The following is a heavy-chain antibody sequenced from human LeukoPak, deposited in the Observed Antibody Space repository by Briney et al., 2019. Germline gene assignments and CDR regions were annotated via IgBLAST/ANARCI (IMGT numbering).Heavy chain of an antibody. CDR1: GFTFDDYA. D-gene: IGHD6-19*01. CDR3: AKDSGLYSSGFDP. J-gene: IGHJ5*02. Sequence: GGSLRLSCAASGFTFDDYAMHWVRQAPGKGLEWVSGISCNGGSIGYADSVKGRFTISRDNAKNSLYLQMNSLRAEDTALYYCAKDSGLYSSGFDPWGQGTLVTVSS. V-gene: IGHV3-9*01. CDR2: ISCNGGSI.